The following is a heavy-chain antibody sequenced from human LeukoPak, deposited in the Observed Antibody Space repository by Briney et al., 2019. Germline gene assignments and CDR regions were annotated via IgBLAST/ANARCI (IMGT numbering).Heavy chain of an antibody. CDR2: INPNSGGT. Sequence: ASVKVSCKVSGYTFTGYYMHWVRQAPGQGLEWMGWINPNSGGTNYAQKFQGRVTMTRDTSISTAYMELSRLRSDDTAVYYCARGVVPAATAETYYYYYYMDVWGKGTTVTISS. D-gene: IGHD2-2*01. J-gene: IGHJ6*03. CDR3: ARGVVPAATAETYYYYYYMDV. V-gene: IGHV1-2*02. CDR1: GYTFTGYY.